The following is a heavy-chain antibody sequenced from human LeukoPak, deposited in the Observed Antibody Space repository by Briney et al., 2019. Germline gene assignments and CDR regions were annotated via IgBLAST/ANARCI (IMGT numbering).Heavy chain of an antibody. Sequence: PGGSLRLSCAASGFTFSSYSMNWVRQAPGKGLEWVSSISSSSSYIYYADSVKGRFTISRDNAKNSLYLQMNSLRAEDTAVYYCARDTAVAGLFDYWGQGTLVTVSS. V-gene: IGHV3-21*01. CDR3: ARDTAVAGLFDY. D-gene: IGHD6-19*01. J-gene: IGHJ4*02. CDR2: ISSSSSYI. CDR1: GFTFSSYS.